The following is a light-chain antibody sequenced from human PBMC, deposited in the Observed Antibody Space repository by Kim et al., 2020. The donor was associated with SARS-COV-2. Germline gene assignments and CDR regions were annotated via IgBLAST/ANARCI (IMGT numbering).Light chain of an antibody. V-gene: IGKV1-27*01. J-gene: IGKJ4*01. CDR3: QKYYRAPLT. CDR1: QGISNY. Sequence: DILMTQSPSSLSASLGDRVTITCRASQGISNYLAWYQQKPGKVPKLLIYAASALQPGVPSRFSGSGSGADFTLTISSLQPDDVATYYCQKYYRAPLTFGGGTKVDIK. CDR2: AAS.